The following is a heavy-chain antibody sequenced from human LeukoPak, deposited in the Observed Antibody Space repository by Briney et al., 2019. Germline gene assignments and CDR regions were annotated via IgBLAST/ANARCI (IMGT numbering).Heavy chain of an antibody. D-gene: IGHD5-24*01. CDR2: IIPIFRTA. V-gene: IGHV1-69*05. CDR1: GYTFTSCY. Sequence: GPSVNVSYKASGYTFTSCYMHWVRQAPGQGLEWMGGIIPIFRTANYAQKLQGRVTITTDESTSTSYMELSSLRSEDTAVYYCARSQRAGYNVYYFDSWGQGTLVTVSS. CDR3: ARSQRAGYNVYYFDS. J-gene: IGHJ4*02.